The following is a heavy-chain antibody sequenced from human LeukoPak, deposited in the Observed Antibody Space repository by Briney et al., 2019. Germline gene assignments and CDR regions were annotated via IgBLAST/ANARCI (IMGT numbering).Heavy chain of an antibody. J-gene: IGHJ3*02. D-gene: IGHD3-10*01. CDR3: ARWMVRGVTAFDI. Sequence: KPSQTLSLTCTVSGGSISSGSYYWSWIRQPAGKGLECIGRIYTSGSTKYNPSLKSRVTISIDTSKNQFSLKLNSVTAAGTAVYYCARWMVRGVTAFDIWGQGTMVTVSS. CDR1: GGSISSGSYY. CDR2: IYTSGST. V-gene: IGHV4-61*02.